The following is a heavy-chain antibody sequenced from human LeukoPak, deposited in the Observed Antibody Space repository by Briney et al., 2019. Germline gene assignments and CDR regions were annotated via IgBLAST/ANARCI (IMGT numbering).Heavy chain of an antibody. J-gene: IGHJ6*02. Sequence: PSETLSLTCTVSGGSISSYYWSWIRQPPGKGLEWIGYIYYSGSINYNPSLKSRVTISVDTSKNQFSLKLSSVTAADTAVYYCARYCSGGSCSTPSGMDVWGQGTTVTVSS. CDR2: IYYSGSI. V-gene: IGHV4-59*08. CDR1: GGSISSYY. CDR3: ARYCSGGSCSTPSGMDV. D-gene: IGHD2-15*01.